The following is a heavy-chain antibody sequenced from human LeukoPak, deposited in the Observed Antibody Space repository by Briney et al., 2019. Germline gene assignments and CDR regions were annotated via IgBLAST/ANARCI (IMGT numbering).Heavy chain of an antibody. CDR3: ARDHSVAGLNLGFWFDP. J-gene: IGHJ5*02. CDR1: GGTFSSYA. CDR2: IILIFGTA. V-gene: IGHV1-69*01. Sequence: SVKVSCKASGGTFSSYAISWVRQAPGQGLEWMGGIILIFGTANYAQKFQGRVTITADESTSTAYMELSSLRSEDTAVYYCARDHSVAGLNLGFWFDPWGQGTLVTVSS. D-gene: IGHD6-19*01.